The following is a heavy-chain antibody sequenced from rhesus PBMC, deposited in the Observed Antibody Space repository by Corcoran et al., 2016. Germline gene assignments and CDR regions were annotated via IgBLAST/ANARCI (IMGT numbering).Heavy chain of an antibody. J-gene: IGHJ4*01. CDR3: ARRGYSSWGPYFDY. CDR2: IPYSGST. CDR1: GGSISSGYYY. D-gene: IGHD6-13*01. V-gene: IGHV4-122*02. Sequence: QVQLQESGPGLVKPSETLSLTCAVSGGSISSGYYYWSWIRQPPGKGLEWIGYIPYSGSTSYNPSLKSRVTISRDTSKNQFSLKLSSVTAADTAVYYCARRGYSSWGPYFDYWGQGVLVTVSS.